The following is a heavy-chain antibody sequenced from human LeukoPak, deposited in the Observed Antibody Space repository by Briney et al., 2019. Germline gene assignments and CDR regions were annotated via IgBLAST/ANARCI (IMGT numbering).Heavy chain of an antibody. J-gene: IGHJ4*02. CDR1: GFTFSIYW. V-gene: IGHV3-23*01. Sequence: PGGSLRLSCAASGFTFSIYWMSWVRQSPGKGRGWVSVISGSGGSTYYAESVKGRFTISRDKSKNTLHLQMNSLRAEDTAIYYCAKTRSWYYFDYWGQGTLVTVSS. CDR3: AKTRSWYYFDY. D-gene: IGHD6-13*01. CDR2: ISGSGGST.